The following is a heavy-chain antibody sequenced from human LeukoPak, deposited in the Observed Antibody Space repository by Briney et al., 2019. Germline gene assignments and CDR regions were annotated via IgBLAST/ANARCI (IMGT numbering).Heavy chain of an antibody. J-gene: IGHJ6*04. CDR1: GGSLSGYY. V-gene: IGHV4-34*01. CDR2: VNHSGST. Sequence: SETLSLTCAVYGGSLSGYYWSWIRQPPGKGLEWIGEVNHSGSTNYNPSLKSRVTISLDTSKNQFSLKLSSVTAADTAVYFCAKTRGKDGTDVWVKGTTVTVSS. CDR3: AKTRGKDGTDV. D-gene: IGHD3-10*01.